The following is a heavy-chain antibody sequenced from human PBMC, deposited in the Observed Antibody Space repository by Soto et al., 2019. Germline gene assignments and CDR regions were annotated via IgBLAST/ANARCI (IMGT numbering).Heavy chain of an antibody. CDR1: GFTFSNAW. V-gene: IGHV3-15*01. Sequence: EVQLVESGGGLVKPGGSLRLSYAASGFTFSNAWMSWVRQAPGKGLEWVGRIKIKTDGGTTDYAAPVKGRFTISRDDSKNTLYLQMNSLKTEDTAVYYCTTPNMTQANWGQGTLVTVSS. CDR2: IKIKTDGGTT. CDR3: TTPNMTQAN. J-gene: IGHJ4*02.